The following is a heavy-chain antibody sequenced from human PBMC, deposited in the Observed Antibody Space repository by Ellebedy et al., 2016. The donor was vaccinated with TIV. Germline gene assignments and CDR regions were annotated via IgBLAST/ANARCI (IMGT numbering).Heavy chain of an antibody. Sequence: GESLKISCAASRFIFSNFAMSWVRQAPGKGLEWVSYISAGAIYYADSVRGRFTISRDNAKNSLYLQMDSLRVEDTAVYYCARGGGCTGGTCYYPDRWGQGTLVTVSP. V-gene: IGHV3-21*05. D-gene: IGHD2-15*01. CDR3: ARGGGCTGGTCYYPDR. CDR2: ISAGAI. J-gene: IGHJ5*02. CDR1: RFIFSNFA.